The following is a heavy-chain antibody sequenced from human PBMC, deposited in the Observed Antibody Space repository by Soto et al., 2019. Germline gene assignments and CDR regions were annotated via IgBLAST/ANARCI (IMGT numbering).Heavy chain of an antibody. CDR1: GGSFTNYY. V-gene: IGHV4-59*08. Sequence: SETLSLTCTVSGGSFTNYYWSWIRQPPGRGLEWIGYIYNTGSTNYNPSLKSRVTISVDTSRNQFSLKLSSVTAADTAVYYCASRNYYGSGSYHYYFDYWGQGTLVTVSS. CDR2: IYNTGST. CDR3: ASRNYYGSGSYHYYFDY. D-gene: IGHD3-10*01. J-gene: IGHJ4*02.